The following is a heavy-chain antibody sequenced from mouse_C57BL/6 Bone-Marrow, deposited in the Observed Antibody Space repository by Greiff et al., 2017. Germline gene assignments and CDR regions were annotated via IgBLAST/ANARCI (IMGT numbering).Heavy chain of an antibody. J-gene: IGHJ2*01. Sequence: EVKLLESGPGLVKPSQSLSLTCSVTGYSITSGYYWNWIRQFPGNKLEWMGYISYDGSNNYNPSLKNRISITRDTSKNQFFLKLKSVTTEDTATYYCARGDTTTSYYFDYWGQGTTLTVSS. D-gene: IGHD2-12*01. V-gene: IGHV3-6*01. CDR3: ARGDTTTSYYFDY. CDR1: GYSITSGYY. CDR2: ISYDGSN.